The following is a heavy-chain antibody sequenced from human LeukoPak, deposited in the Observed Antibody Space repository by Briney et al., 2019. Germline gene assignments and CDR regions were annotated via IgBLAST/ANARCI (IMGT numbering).Heavy chain of an antibody. Sequence: SETLSLTCTVSGGSISSYYWSWIRQPPGKGLEWIGYIYYSGSTNYNPPLKSRVTISVDTSKNQFSQKLSSVTAADTAVYYCAGTGEDWGYYYYYMDVWGKGTTVTVSS. CDR1: GGSISSYY. J-gene: IGHJ6*03. CDR2: IYYSGST. CDR3: AGTGEDWGYYYYYMDV. V-gene: IGHV4-59*01. D-gene: IGHD7-27*01.